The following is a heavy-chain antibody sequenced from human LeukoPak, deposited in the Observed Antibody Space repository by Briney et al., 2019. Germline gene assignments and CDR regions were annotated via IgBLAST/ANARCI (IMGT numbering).Heavy chain of an antibody. CDR1: GFTFSSYG. D-gene: IGHD6-13*01. Sequence: GGSLRLSCAASGFTFSSYGMHWVRQAPGKGLEWVAFIRYDGSNKYYADSVKGRFTISRDNSKNTLYLQMNSLRAEDTAVYYCARNGYSSSWYLRAFDIWGQGTMVTVSS. J-gene: IGHJ3*02. CDR3: ARNGYSSSWYLRAFDI. V-gene: IGHV3-30*02. CDR2: IRYDGSNK.